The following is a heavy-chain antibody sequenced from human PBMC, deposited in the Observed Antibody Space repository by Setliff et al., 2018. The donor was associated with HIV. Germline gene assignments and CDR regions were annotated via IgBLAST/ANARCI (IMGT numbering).Heavy chain of an antibody. Sequence: ASVKVSCKASGYTFTSYYMHWVRQAPGQGLEWMGVINPSGGSTSYAQKFQGRVTMTADRSIDIAYMKLSSLTSEDTAMYYCAREGNFWRVFDPWGQGTLVTVSS. CDR1: GYTFTSYY. CDR2: INPSGGST. CDR3: AREGNFWRVFDP. V-gene: IGHV1-46*01. D-gene: IGHD3-3*01. J-gene: IGHJ5*02.